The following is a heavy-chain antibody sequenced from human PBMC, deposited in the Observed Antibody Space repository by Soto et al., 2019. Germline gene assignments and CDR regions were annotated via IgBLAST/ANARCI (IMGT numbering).Heavy chain of an antibody. CDR1: GGTFSSYA. CDR2: IIPIFGTA. D-gene: IGHD2-2*01. CDR3: ARERLGYCSSTSCRYGMDV. Sequence: SVKVSCKASGGTFSSYAISWVRQAPGQGLEWMGGIIPIFGTANYAQKFQGRVTITADESTSTAYMELSSLRSEDTAVYYCARERLGYCSSTSCRYGMDVWGQGTTVTVSS. J-gene: IGHJ6*02. V-gene: IGHV1-69*13.